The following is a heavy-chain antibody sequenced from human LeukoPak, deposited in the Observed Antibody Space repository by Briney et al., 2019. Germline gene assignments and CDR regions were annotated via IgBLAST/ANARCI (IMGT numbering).Heavy chain of an antibody. Sequence: ASVKVSCEASGGTFSSYAISWVRQAPGQGLEWMGRIIPILGIANYAQKFQGRVTITADKSTSTAYMELSSLRSEDTAVYYCARDHVAGIYYYYGMDVWGQGTTVTVSS. D-gene: IGHD6-19*01. CDR2: IIPILGIA. J-gene: IGHJ6*02. CDR1: GGTFSSYA. V-gene: IGHV1-69*04. CDR3: ARDHVAGIYYYYGMDV.